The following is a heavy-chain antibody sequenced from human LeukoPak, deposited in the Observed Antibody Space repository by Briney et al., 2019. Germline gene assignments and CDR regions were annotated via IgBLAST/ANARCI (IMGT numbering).Heavy chain of an antibody. J-gene: IGHJ4*02. CDR1: GFTFSSYG. V-gene: IGHV3-23*01. D-gene: IGHD4/OR15-4a*01. CDR2: ISGSGGST. CDR3: TRDRAYGALDY. Sequence: RSGGTLRLSCAASGFTFSSYGMSWVRQAPGKGLEWVSAISGSGGSTYYADSVKGRFTISRDNAKNSVYLQMISLRDEDTAVYYCTRDRAYGALDYWGQGTLVTVSS.